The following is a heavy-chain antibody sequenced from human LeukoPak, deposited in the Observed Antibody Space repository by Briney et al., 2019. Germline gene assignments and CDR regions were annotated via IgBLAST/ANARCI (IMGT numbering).Heavy chain of an antibody. CDR1: GFTFSNHG. V-gene: IGHV3-23*01. CDR3: ARGSTYYDSSGQVPFDY. D-gene: IGHD3-22*01. CDR2: TSGGGNSK. J-gene: IGHJ4*02. Sequence: SGGSLRLSCAASGFTFSNHGMAWVRQAPGKGLEWLSSTSGGGNSKYYADSVKGRFTVSRDNSKNTLYLQMHSLRAEDTAVYYCARGSTYYDSSGQVPFDYWGQGTLVTVSS.